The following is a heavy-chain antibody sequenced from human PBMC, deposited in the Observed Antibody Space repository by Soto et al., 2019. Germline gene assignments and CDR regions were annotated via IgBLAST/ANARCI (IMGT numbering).Heavy chain of an antibody. D-gene: IGHD5-12*01. CDR2: IKSKTDGGTT. CDR3: TVWLYGATICY. V-gene: IGHV3-15*01. Sequence: EVQLVESGGGLVKPGGSLRLSCAASGFTFSKAWMSWVRKAPGKGLEWVGRIKSKTDGGTTDYAAPVKGRFTISRDDSKNTLYLQMNSLKTEDTAVYYCTVWLYGATICYWGQGTLVTVSS. CDR1: GFTFSKAW. J-gene: IGHJ4*02.